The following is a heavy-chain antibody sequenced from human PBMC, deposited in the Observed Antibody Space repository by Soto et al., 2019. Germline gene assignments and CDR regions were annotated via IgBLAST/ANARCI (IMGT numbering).Heavy chain of an antibody. CDR2: IYHSGST. CDR3: ARDLVYYDSRGPGYGMDV. CDR1: GGSISSGGYS. V-gene: IGHV4-30-2*01. Sequence: SETLSLTCAVSGGSISSGGYSWSWIRQPPGKGLEWIGYIYHSGSTYYNPSLKSRVTISVDRSKNQFSLKLSSVTAADTAVYYCARDLVYYDSRGPGYGMDVWGQGTTVTVSS. J-gene: IGHJ6*02. D-gene: IGHD3-22*01.